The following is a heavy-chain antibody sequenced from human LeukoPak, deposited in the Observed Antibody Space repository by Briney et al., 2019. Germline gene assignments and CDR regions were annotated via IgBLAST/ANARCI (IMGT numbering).Heavy chain of an antibody. CDR2: INHSGST. D-gene: IGHD3-10*01. J-gene: IGHJ4*02. CDR1: GGSFSGYY. Sequence: SETLSLTCAVYGGSFSGYYWSWIRQPPGKGLEWIGEINHSGSTNYNPPLTSRVTISVDTSKNQFSLKLSSVTAADTAVYYCARVWFGGGAFDYWGQGTLVTVSS. V-gene: IGHV4-34*01. CDR3: ARVWFGGGAFDY.